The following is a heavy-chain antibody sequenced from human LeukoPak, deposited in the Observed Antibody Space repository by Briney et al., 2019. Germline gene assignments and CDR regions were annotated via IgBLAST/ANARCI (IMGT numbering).Heavy chain of an antibody. CDR3: ARERVGATTLFWFDP. D-gene: IGHD1-26*01. CDR2: IYYSGST. Sequence: SETLSLTCTVSGGSISSYYWNWIRQPPGKGLEWIGYIYYSGSTSYNPSLKSRVTISVDTSKNQFSLKLSSVTAADTAVYYCARERVGATTLFWFDPWGQGTLVTVSS. CDR1: GGSISSYY. J-gene: IGHJ5*02. V-gene: IGHV4-59*12.